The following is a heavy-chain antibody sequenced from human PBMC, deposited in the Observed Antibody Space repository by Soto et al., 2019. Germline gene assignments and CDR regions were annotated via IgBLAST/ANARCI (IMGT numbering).Heavy chain of an antibody. CDR1: GGSISSYY. D-gene: IGHD1-26*01. J-gene: IGHJ4*02. CDR2: IYYSGST. CDR3: ARFWGSGSFMVGYYFDY. V-gene: IGHV4-59*01. Sequence: SETLSLTCTVSGGSISSYYWSWIRQPPGKGLEWIGYIYYSGSTNYNPSLKSRVTISVDTSKNQFSLKLSSVTAADTAVYYCARFWGSGSFMVGYYFDYWGQGTLVTVSS.